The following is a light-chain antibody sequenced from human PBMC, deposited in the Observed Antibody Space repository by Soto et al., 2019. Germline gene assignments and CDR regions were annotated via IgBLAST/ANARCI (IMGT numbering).Light chain of an antibody. V-gene: IGKV1-5*03. Sequence: DIQMTQSPSTLSASVGDRVTITCRASQSISIWLAWYQQKPGKAPKILIYKASSLESGVPSRFSGSGSGTDFTLTISSLQPEDFATYYCQQSYSTPITFGQGTRLEIK. CDR1: QSISIW. CDR2: KAS. J-gene: IGKJ5*01. CDR3: QQSYSTPIT.